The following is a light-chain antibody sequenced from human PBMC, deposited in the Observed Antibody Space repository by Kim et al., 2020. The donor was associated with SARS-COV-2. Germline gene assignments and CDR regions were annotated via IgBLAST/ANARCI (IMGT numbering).Light chain of an antibody. V-gene: IGKV1-16*01. CDR1: QDINTY. Sequence: DIQMTQSPSSLSASVGDRVTITCRASQDINTYIAWFQQKPGQAPKSLIYGASSLQSGVPSRFSGNGSGTDFSLTISSLQPEDFSTYFCQQYDSYPITFGQGTRLDIK. CDR2: GAS. CDR3: QQYDSYPIT. J-gene: IGKJ5*01.